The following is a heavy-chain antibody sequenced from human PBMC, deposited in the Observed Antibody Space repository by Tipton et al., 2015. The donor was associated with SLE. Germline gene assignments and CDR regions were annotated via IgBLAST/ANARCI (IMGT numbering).Heavy chain of an antibody. D-gene: IGHD3-10*01. V-gene: IGHV5-51*01. J-gene: IGHJ3*02. CDR1: GYSFTSYW. CDR3: ASNVLLWFGELFDAFDI. CDR2: IYPGDSDT. Sequence: QLVQSGAEVKKPGESLRISCKGSGYSFTSYWIGWVRQMPGKGLEWMGIIYPGDSDTRYSPSFQGQVTISADKSISTAYLQWSSLKASDTAMYYCASNVLLWFGELFDAFDIGGQGTMVTVSS.